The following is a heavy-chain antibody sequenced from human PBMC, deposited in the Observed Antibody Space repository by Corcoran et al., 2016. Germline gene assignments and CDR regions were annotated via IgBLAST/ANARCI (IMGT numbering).Heavy chain of an antibody. CDR1: GYTFTGYY. J-gene: IGHJ3*02. Sequence: QVQLVQSGAEVKKPGASVKVSCKASGYTFTGYYMHWVRQAPGQGLEWMRWINPNRGGTNYAQKFQGRVTMNRDTSISTDYMELSRLRSYYKAVSSCAGGRTYYYDSSGYHPYASDIWGHGTMVTVSS. CDR3: AGGRTYYYDSSGYHPYASDI. D-gene: IGHD3-22*01. CDR2: INPNRGGT. V-gene: IGHV1-2*02.